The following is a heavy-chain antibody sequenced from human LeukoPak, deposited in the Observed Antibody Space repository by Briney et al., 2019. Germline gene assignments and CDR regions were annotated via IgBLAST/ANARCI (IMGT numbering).Heavy chain of an antibody. V-gene: IGHV4-39*01. CDR1: GGSISSSSYY. CDR2: IYYSGST. CDR3: ARQLGYCSSTSCYADKVNY. D-gene: IGHD2-2*01. J-gene: IGHJ4*02. Sequence: SETLSLTCTVSGGSISSSSYYWGWIRQPPGKGLEWIGSIYYSGSTYYNPSLKGRVTISVDTSKNQFSLKLSSVTAADTAVYYCARQLGYCSSTSCYADKVNYWGQGTLVTVSS.